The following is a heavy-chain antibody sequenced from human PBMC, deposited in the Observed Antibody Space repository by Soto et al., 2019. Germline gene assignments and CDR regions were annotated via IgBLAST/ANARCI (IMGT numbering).Heavy chain of an antibody. CDR3: ARDRRFLEWLGFDP. J-gene: IGHJ5*02. D-gene: IGHD3-3*01. CDR1: GASISSGGYS. Sequence: QLQLQESGSGLVKPSQTLSLTCAVSGASISSGGYSWSWIRQHPGKGLEWIGYIYYSGSTYYNPSLRSRVTRSVDTSKHQFSLQLRSVTAADTAVYYCARDRRFLEWLGFDPWGQGTLVTVSS. CDR2: IYYSGST. V-gene: IGHV4-30-2*01.